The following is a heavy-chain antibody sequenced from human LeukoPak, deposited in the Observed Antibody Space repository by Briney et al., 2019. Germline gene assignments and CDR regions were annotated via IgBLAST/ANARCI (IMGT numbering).Heavy chain of an antibody. V-gene: IGHV4-34*01. Sequence: SETLSLTCGVYGGSFSGHYWSWIRQPPGKGLEWIGEINHRGSTNQNPSLKRRVTMSVDPSRNQSSLKLSSVTAADTALYYCAGGLTPAGRGPSRFDPWGQGTLVTVSS. CDR1: GGSFSGHY. J-gene: IGHJ5*02. CDR2: INHRGST. D-gene: IGHD6-13*01. CDR3: AGGLTPAGRGPSRFDP.